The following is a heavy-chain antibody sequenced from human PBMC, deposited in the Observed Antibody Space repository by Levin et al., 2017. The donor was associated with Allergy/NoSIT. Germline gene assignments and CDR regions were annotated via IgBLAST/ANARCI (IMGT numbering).Heavy chain of an antibody. Sequence: PGGSLRLSCAASGFTFINAWMSWVRQAPGKGLEWVGRIKSETDGGTTDYAAPVKGRFTISRDDSKNTLYLQMNSLKTEDTAVYYCTTAASRYYDSSGYLDAFDIWGQGTMVTVSS. CDR3: TTAASRYYDSSGYLDAFDI. V-gene: IGHV3-15*01. D-gene: IGHD3-22*01. J-gene: IGHJ3*02. CDR2: IKSETDGGTT. CDR1: GFTFINAW.